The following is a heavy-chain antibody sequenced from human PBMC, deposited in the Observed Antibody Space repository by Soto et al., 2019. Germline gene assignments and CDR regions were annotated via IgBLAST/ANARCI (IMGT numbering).Heavy chain of an antibody. CDR2: ISGSGGST. V-gene: IGHV3-23*01. CDR1: GFTFSSYA. Sequence: PGGSLRLSCAASGFTFSSYAMSWVRQAPGKGLEWVSAISGSGGSTYYADSVKGRFTISRDNSKNTLYLQMNSLRAEDTAVYYCAKKEEDTAMVTTGFDYWGQGPLVTVSS. CDR3: AKKEEDTAMVTTGFDY. D-gene: IGHD5-18*01. J-gene: IGHJ4*02.